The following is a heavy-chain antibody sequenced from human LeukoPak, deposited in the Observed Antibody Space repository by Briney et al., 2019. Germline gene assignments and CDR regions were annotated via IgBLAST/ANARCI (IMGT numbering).Heavy chain of an antibody. CDR3: AELGITMIGGV. CDR2: ITSSSSYI. V-gene: IGHV3-21*01. J-gene: IGHJ6*04. D-gene: IGHD3-10*02. Sequence: GALRLSCAASGFTFSTYTMNWVRQAPGKGLEWVSSITSSSSYIYYADSVKGRFTIYRDNAKNSLYLQMNSLRAEDTAVYYCAELGITMIGGVWGKGTTVTISS. CDR1: GFTFSTYT.